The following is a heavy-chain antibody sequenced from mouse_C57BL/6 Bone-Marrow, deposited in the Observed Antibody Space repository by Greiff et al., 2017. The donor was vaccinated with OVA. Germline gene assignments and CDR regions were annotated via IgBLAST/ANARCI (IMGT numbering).Heavy chain of an antibody. CDR2: IYPRSGNT. V-gene: IGHV1-81*01. CDR3: AREGVGLRRPNAMDY. CDR1: GYTFTSYG. J-gene: IGHJ4*01. Sequence: VHLVESGAELARPGASVKLSCKASGYTFTSYGISWVKQRTGQGLEWIGEIYPRSGNTYYNEKFKGKATLTADKSSSTAYMELRSLTSEDSAVYFCAREGVGLRRPNAMDYWGQGTSVTVSS. D-gene: IGHD2-4*01.